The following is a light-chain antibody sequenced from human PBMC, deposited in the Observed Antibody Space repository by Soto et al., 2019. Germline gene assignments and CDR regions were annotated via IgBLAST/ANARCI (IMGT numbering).Light chain of an antibody. CDR1: NIGSES. J-gene: IGLJ3*02. Sequence: SYELTQPPSVSVAPGQTARITCGGSNIGSESVHWYQQRPGQAPVLVVYDDNDRPSGIPERLSGSNSGNTATLTISRVEAGDEADYYCQVWYSSSDHWVFGGGTKLTVL. V-gene: IGLV3-21*02. CDR3: QVWYSSSDHWV. CDR2: DDN.